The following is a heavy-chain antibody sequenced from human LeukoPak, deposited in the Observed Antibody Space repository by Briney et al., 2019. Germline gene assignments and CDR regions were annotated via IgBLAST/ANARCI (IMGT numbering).Heavy chain of an antibody. CDR2: INPSGGST. J-gene: IGHJ4*02. CDR1: GYTFTSYY. CDR3: ARSHMEYAGPFDY. D-gene: IGHD2-8*01. Sequence: GASVKVSCKASGYTFTSYYMHWVRQATGQGLERMGIINPSGGSTSYAQKFQGRVTMTRDTSTSTVYMELSSLRSEDTAVYYCARSHMEYAGPFDYWGQGTLVTVSS. V-gene: IGHV1-46*01.